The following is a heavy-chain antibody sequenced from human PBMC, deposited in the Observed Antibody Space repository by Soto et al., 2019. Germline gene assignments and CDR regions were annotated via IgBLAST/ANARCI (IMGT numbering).Heavy chain of an antibody. CDR1: GFTFSNYW. CDR2: IDHDGPT. CDR3: VRESHGDY. J-gene: IGHJ4*02. V-gene: IGHV3-74*01. Sequence: EVQLVESGGGLVQPGGSLRLSCAGSGFTFSNYWMHWVRQAPGKGLEWVSRIDHDGPTDYADSVRGRFTISRDNAENTLYLQMNSLRPEDTGVYYCVRESHGDYWGQGTLVTVSS.